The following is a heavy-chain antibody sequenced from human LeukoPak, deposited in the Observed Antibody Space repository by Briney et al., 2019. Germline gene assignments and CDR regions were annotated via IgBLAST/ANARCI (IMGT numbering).Heavy chain of an antibody. J-gene: IGHJ4*02. V-gene: IGHV3-74*01. CDR1: GFTFSYHW. D-gene: IGHD6-19*01. CDR3: AKDTWYGSGWSDY. Sequence: PGGSLRLSCTASGFTFSYHWMHWVRQVPGKGLVWISRIDGGGSSTSYADSVKGRFSISRDKSKNTLFLQLNSLRAEDTAIYYCAKDTWYGSGWSDYWGQGTLVTVSS. CDR2: IDGGGSST.